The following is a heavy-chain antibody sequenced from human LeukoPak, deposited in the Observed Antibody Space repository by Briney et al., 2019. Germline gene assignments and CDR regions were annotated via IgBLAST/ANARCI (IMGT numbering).Heavy chain of an antibody. CDR1: GYTFTGYY. V-gene: IGHV1-2*02. CDR2: INPNSGGT. J-gene: IGHJ4*02. D-gene: IGHD3-3*01. Sequence: ASVKVSCKASGYTFTGYYMHWVRQAPGQGLEWMGWINPNSGGTNYAQKFQGRVTMTRDTSISTAYMELSRLRSDDTAVYYCARVSCYDFWSGYYNYWGQGTLVTVSS. CDR3: ARVSCYDFWSGYYNY.